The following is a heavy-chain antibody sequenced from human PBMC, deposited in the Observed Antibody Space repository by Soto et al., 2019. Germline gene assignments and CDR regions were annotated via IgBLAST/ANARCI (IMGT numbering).Heavy chain of an antibody. CDR1: GGTFSSYA. J-gene: IGHJ4*02. CDR2: IIPIFGTA. D-gene: IGHD3-22*01. V-gene: IGHV1-69*13. Sequence: ASVKVSCKASGGTFSSYAISWVRQAPGQGLEWMGGIIPIFGTANYAQKFQGRVTITADESTSTAYMELSSLRSEDTAVYYCERVRPTYYYDSSFDYWGQGTLVTVSS. CDR3: ERVRPTYYYDSSFDY.